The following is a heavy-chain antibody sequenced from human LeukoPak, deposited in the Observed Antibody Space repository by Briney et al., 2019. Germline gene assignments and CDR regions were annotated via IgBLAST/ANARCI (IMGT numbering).Heavy chain of an antibody. V-gene: IGHV4-30-2*01. CDR2: IYHSGST. J-gene: IGHJ2*01. CDR1: GGSVSSGSYY. Sequence: SETLSLTCTVSGGSVSSGSYYWSWIRQPPGKGLEWIGYIYHSGSTYYNPSLKSRVTISVDRSKNQFSLKLSSVTAADTAVYYCARGGYDSSGYNHYWYFDLWGRGTLVTVSS. CDR3: ARGGYDSSGYNHYWYFDL. D-gene: IGHD3-22*01.